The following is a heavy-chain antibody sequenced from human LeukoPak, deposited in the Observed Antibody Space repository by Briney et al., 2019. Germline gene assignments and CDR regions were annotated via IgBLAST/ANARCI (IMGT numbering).Heavy chain of an antibody. V-gene: IGHV1-18*01. CDR3: ARDLDSSGLDY. CDR1: GYIFTRYG. CDR2: ISCDNGNT. D-gene: IGHD3-22*01. Sequence: GASVKVSCKASGYIFTRYGVSWVRQAPGQGLEWMGWISCDNGNTGYAQKFQGRVTVTADTSTSTAYMELRSLKSDDTAVYYCARDLDSSGLDYWGQGTLVTVSS. J-gene: IGHJ4*02.